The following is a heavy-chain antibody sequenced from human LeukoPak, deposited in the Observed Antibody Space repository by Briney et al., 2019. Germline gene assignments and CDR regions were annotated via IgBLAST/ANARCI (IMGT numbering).Heavy chain of an antibody. D-gene: IGHD1-26*01. V-gene: IGHV4-59*01. J-gene: IGHJ3*02. CDR1: GGSISSYY. Sequence: SETLSLTCNVSGGSISSYYWSWIRQPPGKGLEWIGYIYYSGSTNYNPSLKSRVTISVDTSKNQFSLKLSSVTAADTAVYYCAGCLGGTPPDGAFDIWGQGTMVTVSS. CDR3: AGCLGGTPPDGAFDI. CDR2: IYYSGST.